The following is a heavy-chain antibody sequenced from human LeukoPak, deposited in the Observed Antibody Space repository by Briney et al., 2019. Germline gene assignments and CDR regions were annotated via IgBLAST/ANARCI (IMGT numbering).Heavy chain of an antibody. CDR3: ASVDTAMVIGY. J-gene: IGHJ4*02. Sequence: SETLSLTCTVSGGSISSYYWSWIRQPAGKGLEWIGRIYTSGSTNYNPSLKSRVTMSVDTSKNQFSLKLSSVAAADTAVYYCASVDTAMVIGYWGQGTLVTVSS. CDR1: GGSISSYY. CDR2: IYTSGST. D-gene: IGHD5-18*01. V-gene: IGHV4-4*07.